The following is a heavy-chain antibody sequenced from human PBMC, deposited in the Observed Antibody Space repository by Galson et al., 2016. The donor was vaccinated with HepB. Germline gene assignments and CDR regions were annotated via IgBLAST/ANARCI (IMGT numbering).Heavy chain of an antibody. CDR1: GFTFGDYA. CDR2: IRSKAYGGTT. CDR3: TRDSRILTGYYRRVTPDAFDI. J-gene: IGHJ3*02. D-gene: IGHD3-9*01. V-gene: IGHV3-49*03. Sequence: SLRLSCAASGFTFGDYAMSWFRQAPGKGLEWVGFIRSKAYGGTTEYAASVKGRFTISRDDSKSIAYLQMNSLKTEDTAVYYCTRDSRILTGYYRRVTPDAFDIWGQGTMVTVSS.